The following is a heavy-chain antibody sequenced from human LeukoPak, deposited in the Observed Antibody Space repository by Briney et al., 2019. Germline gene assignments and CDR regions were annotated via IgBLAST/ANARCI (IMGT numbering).Heavy chain of an antibody. V-gene: IGHV4-30-2*01. Sequence: PSETLSLTCAVSGGSISSGGYSWSWIRQPPGKGLEWIGYIYHSGSTYYNPSLKSRVTISVDRSKNQFSLKLSSVTAADTAVYYCARDRRDYYYGMDVWGQGTTVTVSS. CDR1: GGSISSGGYS. CDR3: ARDRRDYYYGMDV. CDR2: IYHSGST. J-gene: IGHJ6*02.